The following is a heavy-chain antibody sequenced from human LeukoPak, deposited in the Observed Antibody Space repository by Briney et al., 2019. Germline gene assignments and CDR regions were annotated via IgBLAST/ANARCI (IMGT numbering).Heavy chain of an antibody. D-gene: IGHD3-22*01. V-gene: IGHV3-48*03. Sequence: SGGSLRLSCTASGLPFNSYEMNWVRQAPGKGLEWSSYISSRGTTIYYTHPVRGPFTISRDNAEYSLYLQMNSLRAEGTAVYYCARVYDTSGYKTPPPDYWGQGTLVTVSS. J-gene: IGHJ4*02. CDR2: ISSRGTTI. CDR3: ARVYDTSGYKTPPPDY. CDR1: GLPFNSYE.